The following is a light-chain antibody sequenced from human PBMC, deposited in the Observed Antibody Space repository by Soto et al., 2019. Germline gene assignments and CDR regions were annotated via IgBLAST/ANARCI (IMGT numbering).Light chain of an antibody. Sequence: EIVLTQSPVTLSLSPGQGAALSCRASQSISNYLAWYQQKPGQAPRLLIYDASNRATGTPARFSGSGSGTDFTLTISSLEPEDFAVYYCQQRSNWAPSITFGQGTRLEIK. CDR1: QSISNY. J-gene: IGKJ5*01. CDR2: DAS. CDR3: QQRSNWAPSIT. V-gene: IGKV3-11*01.